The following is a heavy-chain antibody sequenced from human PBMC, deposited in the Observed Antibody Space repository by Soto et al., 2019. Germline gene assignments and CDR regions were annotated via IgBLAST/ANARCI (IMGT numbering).Heavy chain of an antibody. D-gene: IGHD3-22*01. Sequence: GASVKVSCKASGYTFTGYYMHWVRQAPGQGLEWMGWINPNSGGTDYAQKFQGRVTMTRDTSISTAYMELSRLRSDDTAVYYCARDGALYYYDNSGYYGWFDPWGQGTLVTVSS. V-gene: IGHV1-2*02. CDR2: INPNSGGT. CDR1: GYTFTGYY. J-gene: IGHJ5*02. CDR3: ARDGALYYYDNSGYYGWFDP.